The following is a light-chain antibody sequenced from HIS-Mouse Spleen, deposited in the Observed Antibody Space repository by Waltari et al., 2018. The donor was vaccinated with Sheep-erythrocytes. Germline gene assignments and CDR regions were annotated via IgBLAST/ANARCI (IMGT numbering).Light chain of an antibody. CDR2: DAS. Sequence: AIQLTQSPSSLSASVGDRVTITCRASQGISSALAWYQQQPGKAPKLLIYDASSLESGVPSRFSGSGSGTDFTLTISSLQPEDFATYYCQQFNSYPHGYTFGQGTKLEIK. CDR3: QQFNSYPHGYT. CDR1: QGISSA. J-gene: IGKJ2*01. V-gene: IGKV1-13*02.